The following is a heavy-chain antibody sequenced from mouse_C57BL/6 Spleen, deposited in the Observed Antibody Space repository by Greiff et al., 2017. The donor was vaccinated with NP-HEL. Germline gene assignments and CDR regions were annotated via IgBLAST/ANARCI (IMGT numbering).Heavy chain of an antibody. CDR3: ARGFHFDY. CDR1: GFTFSDYG. Sequence: EVKLMESGGGLVKPGGSLKLSCAASGFTFSDYGMHWVRQAPEKGLEWVAYISSGRSTIYYVDTVKGRFTISRDNAKNTLFLQMTSLRSEDTAMYYCARGFHFDYWGQGTTLTVSS. J-gene: IGHJ2*01. V-gene: IGHV5-17*01. CDR2: ISSGRSTI.